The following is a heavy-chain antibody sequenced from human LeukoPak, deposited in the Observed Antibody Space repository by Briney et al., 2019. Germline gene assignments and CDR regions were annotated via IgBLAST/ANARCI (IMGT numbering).Heavy chain of an antibody. D-gene: IGHD6-19*01. CDR2: IYTSGST. CDR1: GGSFSGYY. V-gene: IGHV4-59*10. Sequence: KSSETLSLTCAVYGGSFSGYYWSWIRQPAGKGLEWIGRIYTSGSTNYNPSLKSRVTMSVDTSKNQFSLKLSSVTAADTAVYYCARSRYSSGWYPTNWFDPWGQGTLVTVSS. J-gene: IGHJ5*02. CDR3: ARSRYSSGWYPTNWFDP.